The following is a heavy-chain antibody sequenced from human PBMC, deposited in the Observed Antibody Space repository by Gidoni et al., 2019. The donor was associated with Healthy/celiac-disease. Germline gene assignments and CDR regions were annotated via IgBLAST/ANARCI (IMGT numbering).Heavy chain of an antibody. CDR2: IYSGGST. J-gene: IGHJ3*02. CDR3: ARGGVLRYFDWLGAFDI. Sequence: EVQLVESGGGLIQPGWPLRLSCAASGFTVSSTYISWVRQAPGKGLEWVSVIYSGGSTYYADSVKGRFTISRDNSKNTLYLQMNSLRAEDTAVYYCARGGVLRYFDWLGAFDIWGQGTMVTVSS. D-gene: IGHD3-9*01. V-gene: IGHV3-53*01. CDR1: GFTVSSTY.